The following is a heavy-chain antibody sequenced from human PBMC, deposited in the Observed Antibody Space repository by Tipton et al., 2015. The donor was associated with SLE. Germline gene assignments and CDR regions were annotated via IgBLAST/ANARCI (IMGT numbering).Heavy chain of an antibody. CDR1: GGSISSHY. CDR2: IYTSGST. Sequence: TLSLTCTVSGGSISSHYWSWIRLPAGKGLEWIGRIYTSGSTNYNPPPKSRFTMSVDTSKNQFSLKLSSVTAADTAVYYCARGIGITGTTEYWGQGTLVTVSS. D-gene: IGHD1-7*01. CDR3: ARGIGITGTTEY. J-gene: IGHJ4*02. V-gene: IGHV4-4*07.